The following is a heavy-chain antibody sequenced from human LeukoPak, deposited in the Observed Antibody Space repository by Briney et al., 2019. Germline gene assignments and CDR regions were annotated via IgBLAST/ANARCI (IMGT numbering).Heavy chain of an antibody. CDR2: ISYDGSNK. D-gene: IGHD6-13*01. CDR3: ARDPFSIAAAGTSTFFDY. J-gene: IGHJ4*02. CDR1: GFTFSSYG. V-gene: IGHV3-30*03. Sequence: GRSLRLSCAASGFTFSSYGMHWVRQAPGKGLEWVAVISYDGSNKYYADSVKGRFTISRDNSKNTLYLQMNSLRAEDTAVYYCARDPFSIAAAGTSTFFDYWGQGTLVTVSS.